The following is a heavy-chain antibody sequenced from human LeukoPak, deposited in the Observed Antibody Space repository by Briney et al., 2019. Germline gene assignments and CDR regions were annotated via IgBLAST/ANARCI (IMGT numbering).Heavy chain of an antibody. CDR1: GYTFTSYY. CDR2: INPSGGST. D-gene: IGHD3-10*01. Sequence: ASVKVSCKASGYTFTSYYMHWVRQAPGQGLEWMGIINPSGGSTSYAQKFQGRVTMTRDTSTSTVYMELSSLRSEDTAVYYCARVLDYYGSGSYPLLDYWGQGTLVTVSS. J-gene: IGHJ4*02. V-gene: IGHV1-46*01. CDR3: ARVLDYYGSGSYPLLDY.